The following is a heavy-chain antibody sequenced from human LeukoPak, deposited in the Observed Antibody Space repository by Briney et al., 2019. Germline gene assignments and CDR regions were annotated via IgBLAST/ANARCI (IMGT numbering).Heavy chain of an antibody. Sequence: PGGSLRLSCAASGFTFGAFAMHWVRQAPGKGLEWVSLINKDGSNTYYADSVKGRFTISRDNSKDSLYLQMNSLRTEDSALYYCATWAFYHNLDVWGQGITVIVSS. J-gene: IGHJ6*02. CDR3: ATWAFYHNLDV. V-gene: IGHV3-43*02. D-gene: IGHD1-14*01. CDR1: GFTFGAFA. CDR2: INKDGSNT.